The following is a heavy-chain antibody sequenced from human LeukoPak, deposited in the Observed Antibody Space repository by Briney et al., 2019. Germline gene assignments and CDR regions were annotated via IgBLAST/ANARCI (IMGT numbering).Heavy chain of an antibody. CDR3: ARVSGDYYHTVES. Sequence: GGSLRLSCAASGFTFSSYAMNWVRQAPGKGLEWVSSINSSSNHIYYADSVKGRFTISRDNAKNSLFLQMNSLRAEDTSIYYCARVSGDYYHTVESWGQGTLVTVSS. D-gene: IGHD4-17*01. CDR2: INSSSNHI. J-gene: IGHJ4*02. V-gene: IGHV3-21*01. CDR1: GFTFSSYA.